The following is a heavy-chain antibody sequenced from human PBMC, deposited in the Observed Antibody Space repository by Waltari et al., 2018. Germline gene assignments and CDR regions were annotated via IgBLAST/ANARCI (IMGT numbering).Heavy chain of an antibody. CDR3: AGWMGTVLNY. J-gene: IGHJ4*02. Sequence: EVQLVESGGGLVQPGGSLRLSCAASGFSFSSFWMSWVRQPPGKGLEWVAHIKQDGSEKYYVDSVRGRFTISRDNAKNSLFLEMNSLRGDDTAVYHCAGWMGTVLNYWGQGALVTVSS. V-gene: IGHV3-7*03. CDR1: GFSFSSFW. CDR2: IKQDGSEK. D-gene: IGHD3-16*01.